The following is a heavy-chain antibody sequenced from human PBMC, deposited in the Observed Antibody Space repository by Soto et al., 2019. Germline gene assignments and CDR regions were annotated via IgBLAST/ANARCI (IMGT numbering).Heavy chain of an antibody. D-gene: IGHD3-10*01. CDR2: VRSETYGATT. V-gene: IGHV3-49*04. J-gene: IGHJ4*02. CDR3: ARPRGVRWPQF. CDR1: GFNFGAYL. Sequence: SLRLSCTTSGFNFGAYLLTWVRQPPGKGLEWVGFVRSETYGATTEYATSVKGRFTISRDDSKATAYLQMDSLKTEDTAVYYCARPRGVRWPQFWGQGTLVTVSS.